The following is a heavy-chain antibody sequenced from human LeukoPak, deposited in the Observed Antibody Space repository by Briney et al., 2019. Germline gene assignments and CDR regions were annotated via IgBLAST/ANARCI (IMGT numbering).Heavy chain of an antibody. D-gene: IGHD2-21*02. CDR1: GFTFSSYS. Sequence: GGSLRLSCAASGFTFSSYSMNWVRQAPGKGLEWVSSISSSSSYIYYADSVKGRFTISRDNAKNSLYLQMNSLRAEDTAVYYCVINCGGDWGFDYWGQGTLVTVSS. V-gene: IGHV3-21*01. CDR2: ISSSSSYI. J-gene: IGHJ4*02. CDR3: VINCGGDWGFDY.